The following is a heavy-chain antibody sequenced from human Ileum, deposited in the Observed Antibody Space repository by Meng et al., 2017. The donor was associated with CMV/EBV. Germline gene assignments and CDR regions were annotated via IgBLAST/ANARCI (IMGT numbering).Heavy chain of an antibody. CDR1: GGSFSGYY. V-gene: IGHV4-34*01. J-gene: IGHJ4*02. Sequence: SETLSLTCAVYGGSFSGYYWSWIRQPPGKGLEWIGEINHSGSTNYNPSLKSRVTISVDTSKNQFSLKLISVTAADTAVYYCARDGPYYFDYWGQGTLVTVSS. CDR3: ARDGPYYFDY. CDR2: INHSGST.